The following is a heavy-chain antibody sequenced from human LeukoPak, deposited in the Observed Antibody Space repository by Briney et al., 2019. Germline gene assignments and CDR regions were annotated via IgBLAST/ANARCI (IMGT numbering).Heavy chain of an antibody. D-gene: IGHD2-2*01. CDR2: IYHSGST. J-gene: IGHJ4*02. V-gene: IGHV4-38-2*02. CDR1: GYSISSGYY. Sequence: SETLSLTSTVSGYSISSGYYWGWIRQPPGKGLEWIGSIYHSGSTYYNPSLKSRVTISVDTSKNQFSLKLSSVTAADTAVYYCARTYCSSTSCFMAYFDYWGRGTLVTVSS. CDR3: ARTYCSSTSCFMAYFDY.